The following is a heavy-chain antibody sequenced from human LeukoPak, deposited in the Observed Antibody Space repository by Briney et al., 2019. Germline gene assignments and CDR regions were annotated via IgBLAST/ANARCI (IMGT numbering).Heavy chain of an antibody. CDR1: GYTLSELS. CDR2: FDPEDGET. V-gene: IGHV1-24*01. CDR3: ATNMVRGVRPYYFDY. D-gene: IGHD3-10*01. J-gene: IGHJ4*02. Sequence: ASVKVSCKVSGYTLSELSMHWVRQAPGKGLEWMGGFDPEDGETIYAQKLQGRVTMTEDTSTDTAYMELSSLRSEDTAVYYCATNMVRGVRPYYFDYWGQGTLVTVSS.